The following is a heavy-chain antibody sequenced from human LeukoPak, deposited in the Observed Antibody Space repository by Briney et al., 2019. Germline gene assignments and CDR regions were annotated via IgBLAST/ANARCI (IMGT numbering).Heavy chain of an antibody. V-gene: IGHV1-58*01. D-gene: IGHD4-17*01. CDR3: AATLTLTAGSTYYGLDV. Sequence: ASVKVSCKASGFTFTSSAVQWVRQARGQRLEWIGWIVVGSVTTNYAQKFQERVTITRDMSTSTAYMELSSLRSEDTAVYYCAATLTLTAGSTYYGLDVWGQGTMVTVSS. CDR1: GFTFTSSA. J-gene: IGHJ6*02. CDR2: IVVGSVTT.